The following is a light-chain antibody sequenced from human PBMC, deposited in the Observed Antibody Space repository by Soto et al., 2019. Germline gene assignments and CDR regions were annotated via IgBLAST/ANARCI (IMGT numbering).Light chain of an antibody. CDR2: AAS. V-gene: IGKV1-39*01. CDR1: QSIRSY. J-gene: IGKJ1*01. Sequence: DIQMTQSPSSLSASVGDRVTITCRASQSIRSYLNWYQQERGKAPKLLIYAASTLQSGVPSRFSGSGSGTDFTLTISSLQPEDFATYYCQQSYSIPRTFSQGTKVEVK. CDR3: QQSYSIPRT.